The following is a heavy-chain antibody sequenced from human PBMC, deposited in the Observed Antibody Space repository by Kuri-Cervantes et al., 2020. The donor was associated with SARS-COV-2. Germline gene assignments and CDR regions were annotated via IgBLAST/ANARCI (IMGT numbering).Heavy chain of an antibody. CDR3: ARARAIITMVRGVKNNWFDP. CDR2: VNHNGGA. J-gene: IGHJ5*02. V-gene: IGHV4-34*01. D-gene: IGHD3-10*01. Sequence: SQTLSLTCAVYGGSLSGSYWSWIRQSPGKRLEWIGEVNHNGGANYNPSLRSRVTISVDPSKAQFSLNLISVTAADTAVYYCARARAIITMVRGVKNNWFDPWGQGTLVTVSS. CDR1: GGSLSGSY.